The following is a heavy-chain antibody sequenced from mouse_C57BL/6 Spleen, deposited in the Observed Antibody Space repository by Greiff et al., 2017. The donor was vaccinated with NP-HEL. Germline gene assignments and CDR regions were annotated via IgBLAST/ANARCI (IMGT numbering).Heavy chain of an antibody. CDR3: ARQDYYGSYAMDY. CDR1: GFTFSDYY. CDR2: ISNGGGST. V-gene: IGHV5-12*01. Sequence: EVMLVESGGGLVQPGGSLKLSCAASGFTFSDYYMYWVRQTPEKRLEWVAYISNGGGSTYYPDTVKGRFTISRDNAKNTLYLQMSRLKSEDTAMYYCARQDYYGSYAMDYWGQGTSVTVSS. J-gene: IGHJ4*01. D-gene: IGHD1-1*01.